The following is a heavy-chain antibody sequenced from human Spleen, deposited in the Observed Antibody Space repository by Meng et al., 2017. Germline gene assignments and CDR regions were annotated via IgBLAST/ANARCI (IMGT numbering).Heavy chain of an antibody. V-gene: IGHV1-69*02. D-gene: IGHD3-10*01. J-gene: IGHJ5*02. CDR1: GGTFRRYN. CDR2: IIPILGIA. Sequence: QSGVSGKKPGASVKGSRKGSGGTFRRYNISWVRQAPGKGLEWMGRIIPILGIANYAQKFQGRVTITADKSTSTAYMELSSLRSEDTAVYYCAIRDYYGSGSYGNWFDPWGQGTLVTVSS. CDR3: AIRDYYGSGSYGNWFDP.